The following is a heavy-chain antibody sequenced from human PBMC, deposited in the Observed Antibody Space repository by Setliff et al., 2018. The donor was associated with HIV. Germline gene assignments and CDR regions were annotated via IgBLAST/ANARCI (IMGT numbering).Heavy chain of an antibody. V-gene: IGHV4-59*01. D-gene: IGHD7-27*01. Sequence: SETLSLTCSVSGGSITSYYWSWVRQPPGKGLEWIGYIYYSGSTNCNPSLKSRVTISVDTSKNQFSLKLSSVTAADTAVYYCAILKGTNCPIWGQGTMVTVSS. CDR1: GGSITSYY. J-gene: IGHJ3*02. CDR3: AILKGTNCPI. CDR2: IYYSGST.